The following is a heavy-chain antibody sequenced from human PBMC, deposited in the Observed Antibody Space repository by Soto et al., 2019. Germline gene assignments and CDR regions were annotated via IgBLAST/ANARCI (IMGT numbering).Heavy chain of an antibody. D-gene: IGHD4-17*01. Sequence: QVQLVESGGGVVQPGTSLRLSCEASGFTCSGFGMHWVRQAPGKGLEWVAVIWYDGSKKYYADCVKGRFTISRDNSKNGLYLQMNSLRAEDTAVYYCARGRGGSYGGNSAHFDIWGQGTLVTVSS. CDR2: IWYDGSKK. CDR1: GFTCSGFG. J-gene: IGHJ3*02. V-gene: IGHV3-33*01. CDR3: ARGRGGSYGGNSAHFDI.